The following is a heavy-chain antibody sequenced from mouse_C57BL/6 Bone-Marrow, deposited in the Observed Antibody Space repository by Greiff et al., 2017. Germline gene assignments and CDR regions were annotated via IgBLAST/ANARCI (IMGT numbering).Heavy chain of an antibody. Sequence: VQLQQSGAELARPGASVKLSCKASGYTFTSYGISWVKQRTGPGLEWIGEIYPRSGNTYYNEKFKGKATLTADKSSSTAYMELRSLTSEYSAVYFCARRRRGGPLFDYWGQGTTLTVSS. CDR2: IYPRSGNT. CDR3: ARRRRGGPLFDY. J-gene: IGHJ2*01. V-gene: IGHV1-81*01. CDR1: GYTFTSYG.